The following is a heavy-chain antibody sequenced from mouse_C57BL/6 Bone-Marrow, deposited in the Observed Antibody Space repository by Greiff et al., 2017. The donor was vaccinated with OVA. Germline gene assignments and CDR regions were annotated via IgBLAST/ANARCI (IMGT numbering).Heavy chain of an antibody. V-gene: IGHV5-17*01. CDR1: GFTFSDYG. Sequence: EVQVVASGGGLVKPGGSLKLSCAASGFTFSDYGMHWVRQAPEKGLEWVAYISSGSSTIYYADTVKGRFTISRDNAKNTLFLQMTSLRSEDTAMYYCARPYSNPYYAMDYWGQGTSVTVSS. CDR2: ISSGSSTI. D-gene: IGHD2-5*01. CDR3: ARPYSNPYYAMDY. J-gene: IGHJ4*01.